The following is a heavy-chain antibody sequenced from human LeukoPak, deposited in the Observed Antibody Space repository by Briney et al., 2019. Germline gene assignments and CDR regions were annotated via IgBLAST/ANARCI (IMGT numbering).Heavy chain of an antibody. CDR1: GFTFSNYW. J-gene: IGHJ4*02. D-gene: IGHD2-15*01. Sequence: GGSLRLSCAASGFTFSNYWVHWVRQAPGKGLVWVSRINRDGSTTKYADSVKGRFTVSRDNAKNTLNLQMNSPRAEDTAVYHCARFGYVAAVDVWGQGTPVTVSS. CDR2: INRDGSTT. V-gene: IGHV3-74*03. CDR3: ARFGYVAAVDV.